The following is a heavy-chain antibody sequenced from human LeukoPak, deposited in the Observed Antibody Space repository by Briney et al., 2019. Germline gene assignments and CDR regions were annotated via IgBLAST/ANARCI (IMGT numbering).Heavy chain of an antibody. J-gene: IGHJ4*02. V-gene: IGHV4-59*01. CDR3: ARAVITFGGVVAKGFDC. Sequence: SETLSLTCTVSGGSFSSYYWSWIRQPPGKGLEWIGYIYYSGSTDYNPSLKSRVTMSLDASKNQFSLNLSSVTAADTAVYYCARAVITFGGVVAKGFDCWGQGTLVTVSS. CDR1: GGSFSSYY. D-gene: IGHD3-16*02. CDR2: IYYSGST.